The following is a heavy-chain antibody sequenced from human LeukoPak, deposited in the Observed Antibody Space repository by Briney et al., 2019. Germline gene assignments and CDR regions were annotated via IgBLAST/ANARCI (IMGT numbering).Heavy chain of an antibody. J-gene: IGHJ4*03. CDR2: INHSGST. CDR1: GGSFSGYY. V-gene: IGHV4-34*01. D-gene: IGHD5-12*01. Sequence: SETLSLTCAVSGGSFSGYYWSWIRQPPGKGLDWIGEINHSGSTNYNPSLKSRVTILVDTSKNQLSLKVSSVTAADTAVYYCAREGGYSGYDYWDNWGQGTLVTVSS. CDR3: AREGGYSGYDYWDN.